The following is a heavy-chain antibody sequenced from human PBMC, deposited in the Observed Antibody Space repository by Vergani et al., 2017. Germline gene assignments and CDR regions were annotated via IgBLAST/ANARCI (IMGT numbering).Heavy chain of an antibody. CDR3: ARDWYSSGWTDWFDP. CDR1: GYTFPSYG. V-gene: IGHV1-18*01. CDR2: ISAYNGNT. D-gene: IGHD6-19*01. Sequence: QVQLVQSGAEVKKPGASVKVSCKASGYTFPSYGISWVRQAPGQGLEWMGWISAYNGNTTYAQKLQGRVTMTTDTSTSTAYMELRSLRSDDTAVYYCARDWYSSGWTDWFDPWGQGTLVTVSS. J-gene: IGHJ5*02.